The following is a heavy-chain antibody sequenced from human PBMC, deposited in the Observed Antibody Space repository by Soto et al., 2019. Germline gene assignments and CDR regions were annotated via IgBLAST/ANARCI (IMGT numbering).Heavy chain of an antibody. CDR3: ASNFRLGSYGPPAYWYFDL. Sequence: EVQLVESGGGLVKPGGSLRLSCAASGFTFSSYSMNWVRQAPGKGLEWVSSISSSSSYIYYADSVKGRFTISRDNAKNSLYLQMNSLRAEDTAVYYCASNFRLGSYGPPAYWYFDLWGRGTLVTVSS. J-gene: IGHJ2*01. CDR2: ISSSSSYI. V-gene: IGHV3-21*01. CDR1: GFTFSSYS. D-gene: IGHD5-18*01.